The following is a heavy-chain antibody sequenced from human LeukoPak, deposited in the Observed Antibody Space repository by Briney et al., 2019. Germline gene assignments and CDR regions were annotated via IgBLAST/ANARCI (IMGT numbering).Heavy chain of an antibody. V-gene: IGHV1-2*02. J-gene: IGHJ6*03. Sequence: ASVKVSCKASGYTFTGYYMHWVRQAPGQGLEWMGWINPNSGGTNYAQKFQGRVTMTRNTSISTAYMELSSLRSEDTAVYYCAREGRYYYYYMDVWGKGTTVTVSS. CDR2: INPNSGGT. CDR1: GYTFTGYY. CDR3: AREGRYYYYYMDV.